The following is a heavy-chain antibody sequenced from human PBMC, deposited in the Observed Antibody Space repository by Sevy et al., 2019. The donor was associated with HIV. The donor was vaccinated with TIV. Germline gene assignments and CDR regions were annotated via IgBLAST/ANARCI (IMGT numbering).Heavy chain of an antibody. CDR3: ARGIVLMVYAPGGAFDI. D-gene: IGHD2-8*01. CDR2: IYSGGSK. J-gene: IGHJ3*02. V-gene: IGHV3-53*01. CDR1: GFTVSSNY. Sequence: GGSLRLSCAASGFTVSSNYMSWVRQAPGKGLEWVSVIYSGGSKYYADSVKGRFTISRDNSKNTLYLQMNSLRAEDTAAYYCARGIVLMVYAPGGAFDIWGQGTMVTVSS.